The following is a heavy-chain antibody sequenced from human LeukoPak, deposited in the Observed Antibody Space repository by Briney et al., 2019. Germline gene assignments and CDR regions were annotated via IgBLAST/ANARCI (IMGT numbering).Heavy chain of an antibody. CDR1: GFTFSNYA. D-gene: IGHD3-3*01. CDR3: ARVRQDFWSGYLSNDAFDI. J-gene: IGHJ3*02. Sequence: GSLRLSCAASGFTFSNYAMSWVRQAPGKGLEWIGYIYYSGSTNYNPSLKSRVTISVDTSKNQFSLKLSSVTAADTAVYYCARVRQDFWSGYLSNDAFDIWGQGTMVTVSS. V-gene: IGHV4-59*01. CDR2: IYYSGST.